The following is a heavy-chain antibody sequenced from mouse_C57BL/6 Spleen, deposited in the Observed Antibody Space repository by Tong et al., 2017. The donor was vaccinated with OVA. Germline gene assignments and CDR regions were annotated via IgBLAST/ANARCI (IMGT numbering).Heavy chain of an antibody. CDR3: TTGYYDYGRFAY. CDR2: IDPENGDT. D-gene: IGHD2-4*01. CDR1: GFNIKDDY. V-gene: IGHV14-4*01. Sequence: EVQLQESGAELVRPGASVKLSCTASGFNIKDDYMHWVKQRPEQGLEWIGWIDPENGDTEYASKFQGKATITADTSSNTAYLQLSSLTSEDTAVYYCTTGYYDYGRFAYWGQGTLVTVSA. J-gene: IGHJ3*01.